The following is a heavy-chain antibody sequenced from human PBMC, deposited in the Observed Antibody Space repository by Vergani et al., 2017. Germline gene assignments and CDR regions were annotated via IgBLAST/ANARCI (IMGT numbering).Heavy chain of an antibody. J-gene: IGHJ6*02. CDR2: ISHGASTV. V-gene: IGHV3-11*04. CDR1: GFKFSDHY. D-gene: IGHD1-1*01. Sequence: LEESGGGSVKPGGSLRLSCVASGFKFSDHYMSWIRQAPGKGLEWVSHISHGASTVSYTDSVTGRFTVSRDNDNNSLTLDMTTLRVEDTAVYYCAKNPGISTTRHYYAMDVWGQGTTVTVSS. CDR3: AKNPGISTTRHYYAMDV.